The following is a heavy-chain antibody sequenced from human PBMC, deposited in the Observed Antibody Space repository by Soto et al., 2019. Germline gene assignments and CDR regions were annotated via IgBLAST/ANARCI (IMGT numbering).Heavy chain of an antibody. D-gene: IGHD6-13*01. Sequence: GGSLRLSCAVSGFTFSNHAVSWVRQAPGKGLEWVSAISTAVGATYYADSVKGRFTISRDDSNNTLFLQMNSLRAEDTAVYYCAKDRTAAARNFDYWGQGTLVTVSS. V-gene: IGHV3-23*01. CDR1: GFTFSNHA. CDR3: AKDRTAAARNFDY. J-gene: IGHJ4*02. CDR2: ISTAVGAT.